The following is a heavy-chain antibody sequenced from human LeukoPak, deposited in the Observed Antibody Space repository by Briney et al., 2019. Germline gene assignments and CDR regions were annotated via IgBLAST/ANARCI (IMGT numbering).Heavy chain of an antibody. CDR2: VGGDDAT. V-gene: IGHV3-23*01. D-gene: IGHD2-8*01. Sequence: GGSLRLSCAASGFTFRDYAMNWVRQAPGKGLEWVSQVGGDDATFYTDSVKDRFTISRDNSKSTLSLQMNNLRLEDTALYYCVKDAWPRNGIFDPFDIWGQGTLVTVSS. J-gene: IGHJ3*02. CDR1: GFTFRDYA. CDR3: VKDAWPRNGIFDPFDI.